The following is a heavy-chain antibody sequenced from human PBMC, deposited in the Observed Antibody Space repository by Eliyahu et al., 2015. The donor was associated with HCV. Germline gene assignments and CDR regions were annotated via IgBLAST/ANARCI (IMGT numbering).Heavy chain of an antibody. CDR3: ARIGVGVFGGLDV. D-gene: IGHD2-8*01. V-gene: IGHV2-26*01. J-gene: IGHJ6*02. CDR2: IFSNDQK. Sequence: QVTLKESGPVLVKPTETLTLTCTVSGFSLSNAGMGVSWIRQPPGKALEWLAHIFSNDQKSPSTSLKSRLIIFKDTSKSQVVLMMTSMDPVDTGTYYCARIGVGVFGGLDVWGQGTTVTVSS. CDR1: GFSLSNAGMG.